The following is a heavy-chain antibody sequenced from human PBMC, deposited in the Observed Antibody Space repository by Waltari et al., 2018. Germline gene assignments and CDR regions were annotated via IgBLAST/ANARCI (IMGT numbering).Heavy chain of an antibody. J-gene: IGHJ4*02. D-gene: IGHD5-12*01. CDR1: GDSVSSNHDD. V-gene: IGHV6-1*01. CDR2: TYFRSKWFN. CDR3: ARRDGYDYPAFESYRFFDH. Sequence: SGPGLVKPSQTLSLTCDISGDSVSSNHDDWNWIRQSPSRGLEWLGRTYFRSKWFNDYAESVHGRIGIKADTSTNQLSLELTSVPPADSAVYYCARRDGYDYPAFESYRFFDHWGQGTPVTVSS.